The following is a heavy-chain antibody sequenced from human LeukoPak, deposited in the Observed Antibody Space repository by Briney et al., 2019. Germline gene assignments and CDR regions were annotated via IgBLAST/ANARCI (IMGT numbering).Heavy chain of an antibody. CDR3: ARDQTLGDDSSGYP. Sequence: GASVKVSCKASGGTFSSYAISWVRQAPGQGLEWMGGIIPIFGTANYAQKFQGRVTITADESTSTAYMELSSLRSEDTAVYYCARDQTLGDDSSGYPWGQGTLVTVSS. D-gene: IGHD3-22*01. CDR1: GGTFSSYA. J-gene: IGHJ5*02. V-gene: IGHV1-69*13. CDR2: IIPIFGTA.